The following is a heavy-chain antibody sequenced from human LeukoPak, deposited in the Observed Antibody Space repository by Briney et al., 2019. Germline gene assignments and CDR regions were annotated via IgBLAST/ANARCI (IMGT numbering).Heavy chain of an antibody. CDR2: ISWNSGSI. J-gene: IGHJ4*02. V-gene: IGHV3-9*01. CDR1: GFTFDDYA. D-gene: IGHD3-22*01. Sequence: SLRLSCAASGFTFDDYAMHWVRQAPGKGLEWVSGISWNSGSIGYVDSVKGRFTISRDNAKNSLYLQMNSLRAEDTALYYCAKDMGNYYDSSGYYSLFDYWGQGTLVTVSS. CDR3: AKDMGNYYDSSGYYSLFDY.